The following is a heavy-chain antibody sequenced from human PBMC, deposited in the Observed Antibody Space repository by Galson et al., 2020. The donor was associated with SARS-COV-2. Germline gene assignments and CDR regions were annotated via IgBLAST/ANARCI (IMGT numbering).Heavy chain of an antibody. V-gene: IGHV1-24*01. CDR2: FDPEDGET. J-gene: IGHJ5*02. CDR3: ATAPVVTGPNWFDP. CDR1: GYTLTKLS. Sequence: ASVKVSCKVSGYTLTKLSMHWVRQAPGKGLEWMGGFDPEDGETIYAQKFQGRVTMTEDTSTDTAYMELSSLRSEDTAVYYCATAPVVTGPNWFDPWGQGTLVTVSS. D-gene: IGHD2-21*02.